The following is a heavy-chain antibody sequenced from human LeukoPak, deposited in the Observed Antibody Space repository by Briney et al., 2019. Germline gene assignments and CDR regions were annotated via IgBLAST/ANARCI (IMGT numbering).Heavy chain of an antibody. CDR1: GGSISSSSYY. CDR2: IYYSGST. D-gene: IGHD2-2*01. J-gene: IGHJ4*02. V-gene: IGHV4-39*01. Sequence: SETLSLTCTVSGGSISSSSYYWGWIRQPPGKGLEWIGSIYYSGSTYYNPSLKSRVTISVDTSRNQFSLKLSSVTAADTAVYYCARRGCSSTSCIDYWGQGTLVTVSS. CDR3: ARRGCSSTSCIDY.